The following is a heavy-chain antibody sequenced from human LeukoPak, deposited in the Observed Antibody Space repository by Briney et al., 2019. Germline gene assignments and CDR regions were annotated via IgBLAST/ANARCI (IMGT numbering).Heavy chain of an antibody. CDR1: GGSIISSDYH. CDR3: ARHSRIVGATPFDY. J-gene: IGHJ4*02. D-gene: IGHD1-26*01. V-gene: IGHV4-39*01. Sequence: SETLSLTCTVSGGSIISSDYHWGWVRQPPGKGLEWIGTISYSGNTDYNPSLKSRVTISVDTSKNQFSLKLSSVTAADTAVYYCARHSRIVGATPFDYWGQGTLVTVSS. CDR2: ISYSGNT.